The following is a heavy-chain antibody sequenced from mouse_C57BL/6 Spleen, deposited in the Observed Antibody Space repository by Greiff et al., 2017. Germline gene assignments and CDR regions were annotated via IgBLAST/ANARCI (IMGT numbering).Heavy chain of an antibody. CDR3: ARDYYYGRSPFAY. CDR2: ISSGSSTI. J-gene: IGHJ3*01. Sequence: EVKLEESGGGLVKPGGSLKLSCAASGFTFSDYGMHWVRQAPEKGLECVAYISSGSSTIYYADTVKGRFTLSRDNAKNTLFLQMTSLRSEDTAMYYCARDYYYGRSPFAYWGQGTLVTVSA. V-gene: IGHV5-17*01. D-gene: IGHD1-1*01. CDR1: GFTFSDYG.